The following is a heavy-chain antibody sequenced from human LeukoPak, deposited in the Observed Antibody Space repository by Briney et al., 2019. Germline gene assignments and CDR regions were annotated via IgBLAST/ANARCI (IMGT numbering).Heavy chain of an antibody. CDR1: RGTFSYA. CDR3: ARLGVGYDIQHWFDP. D-gene: IGHD3-9*01. J-gene: IGHJ5*02. Sequence: SLKASCKASRGTFSYAISWVRQAPGQGLEWMGGIIPIFVTADYAQQFQGRVTMPTDEFRSTAYMELSSLRSDDTAVYYCARLGVGYDIQHWFDPWGQGTLVTVSS. V-gene: IGHV1-69*05. CDR2: IIPIFVTA.